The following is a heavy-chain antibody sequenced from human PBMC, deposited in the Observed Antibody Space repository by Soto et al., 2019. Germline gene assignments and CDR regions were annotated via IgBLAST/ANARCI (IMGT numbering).Heavy chain of an antibody. CDR1: GGSINRDAYY. V-gene: IGHV4-30-4*01. CDR2: IYYSGRT. Sequence: PSETRSLTWTVSGGSINRDAYYWIWIRQPPGKGLDWIGHIYYSGRTYYAPSLESRLTISLDMSKNQFSLRLSSVNASDTAVYYCARDRSNSPDYFDYWGQGTLVTVSS. J-gene: IGHJ4*02. D-gene: IGHD6-6*01. CDR3: ARDRSNSPDYFDY.